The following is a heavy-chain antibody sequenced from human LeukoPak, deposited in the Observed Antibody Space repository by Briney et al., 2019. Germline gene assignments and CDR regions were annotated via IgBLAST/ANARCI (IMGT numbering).Heavy chain of an antibody. CDR1: GFTISRYD. V-gene: IGHV3-13*01. CDR3: TRGGCGRTSCYGDSGLDP. CDR2: LSTTGDT. D-gene: IGHD2-2*01. Sequence: GGSLRLSCAASGFTISRYDIHWVRQATGKGLEWVSFLSTTGDTYYQDSMKGRFTISGDTVRNSVYLQMNSLRADDTAVYYCTRGGCGRTSCYGDSGLDPWGQGTLVTVSS. J-gene: IGHJ5*02.